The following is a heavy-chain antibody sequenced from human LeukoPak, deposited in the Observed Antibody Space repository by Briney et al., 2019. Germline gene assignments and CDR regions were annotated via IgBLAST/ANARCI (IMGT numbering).Heavy chain of an antibody. Sequence: GGSLRLSCAASGFTFSSYGMHWVRQAPGKGLEWVAVISYDGSNKYYADSVKGRFTISRDNSKNTLYLQMNSLRAEDTAVYYCARDSFRSSWYRGRYYGMDVWGQGTTVTVSS. J-gene: IGHJ6*02. V-gene: IGHV3-30*03. D-gene: IGHD6-13*01. CDR2: ISYDGSNK. CDR1: GFTFSSYG. CDR3: ARDSFRSSWYRGRYYGMDV.